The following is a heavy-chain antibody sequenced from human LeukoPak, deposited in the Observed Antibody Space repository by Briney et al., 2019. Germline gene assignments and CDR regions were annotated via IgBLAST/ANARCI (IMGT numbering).Heavy chain of an antibody. CDR1: GFTFRSYG. V-gene: IGHV3-30*02. Sequence: GGSLRFSCAVSGFTFRSYGTHWVRRAPGKGLEWVTFIRSDGSDKYYADSVKGRFTISRDDSKNALYLQMNSLKPEDTAIYHCVQDRDWGFGYWGRGTLVTVSS. D-gene: IGHD7-27*01. CDR3: VQDRDWGFGY. J-gene: IGHJ4*02. CDR2: IRSDGSDK.